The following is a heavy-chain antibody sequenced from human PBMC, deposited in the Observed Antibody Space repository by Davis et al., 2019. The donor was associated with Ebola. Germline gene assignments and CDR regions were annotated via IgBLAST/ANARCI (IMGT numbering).Heavy chain of an antibody. CDR3: AKVGGSSSY. CDR2: ISYDGSNK. V-gene: IGHV3-30*18. CDR1: GFTFSRYS. D-gene: IGHD6-6*01. Sequence: GESLKISCAASGFTFSRYSMNWVRQAPGKGLEWVAVISYDGSNKYYADSVKGRFTISRDNSKNTLYLQMNSLRAEDTAVYYCAKVGGSSSYWGQGTLVTVSS. J-gene: IGHJ4*02.